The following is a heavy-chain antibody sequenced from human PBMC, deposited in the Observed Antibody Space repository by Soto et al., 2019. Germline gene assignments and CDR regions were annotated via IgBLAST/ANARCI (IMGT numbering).Heavy chain of an antibody. Sequence: EVQLLESGGGLVQPGGSLRLSCAASGFTFSSYAMNWVRQAPGKGLEWVSVISGSGDSTYYADSVKGRFTISRDNSKNTLYLQMSSLRAEDTAVYYGARRSSGWYFDLWGRGTLVTVSS. CDR2: ISGSGDST. D-gene: IGHD2-15*01. J-gene: IGHJ2*01. CDR3: ARRSSGWYFDL. V-gene: IGHV3-23*01. CDR1: GFTFSSYA.